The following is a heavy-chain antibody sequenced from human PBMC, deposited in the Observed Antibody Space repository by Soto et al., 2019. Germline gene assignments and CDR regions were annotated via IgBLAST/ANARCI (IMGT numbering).Heavy chain of an antibody. CDR3: AHSPLLSTVTAYYFDY. D-gene: IGHD4-17*01. CDR1: GFSLSTSGVG. CDR2: IYWNDDK. V-gene: IGHV2-5*01. Sequence: NFSRSGPTLVKPTQTLTLTCTFSGFSLSTSGVGVGWIRQPPGKALEWLALIYWNDDKRYSPSLKSRLTITKDTSKNQVVLTMTNMDPVDTATYYCAHSPLLSTVTAYYFDYWGQGTLVTVSS. J-gene: IGHJ4*02.